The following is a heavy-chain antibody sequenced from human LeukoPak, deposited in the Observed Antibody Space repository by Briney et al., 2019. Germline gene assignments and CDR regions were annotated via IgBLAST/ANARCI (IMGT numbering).Heavy chain of an antibody. CDR1: GFRFSSYW. V-gene: IGHV3-7*04. J-gene: IGHJ4*02. CDR2: IKQHGSEK. Sequence: GGSLRLSCAASGFRFSSYWMSWVRQAPGKGLEWVANIKQHGSEKYYVDSVKGRFTISRDDAKNSLYLQMNSLRAEDTVVYYCARDGEPFDYWGPGSLVTVSS. D-gene: IGHD3-10*01. CDR3: ARDGEPFDY.